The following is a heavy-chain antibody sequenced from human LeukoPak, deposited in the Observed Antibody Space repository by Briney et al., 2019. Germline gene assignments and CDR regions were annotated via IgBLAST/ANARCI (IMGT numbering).Heavy chain of an antibody. V-gene: IGHV1-8*01. D-gene: IGHD6-19*01. J-gene: IGHJ4*02. CDR2: MNPNSGYT. CDR3: ARVAGSADY. Sequence: ASVKVSCKASGYAFTSLDIHWVRQATGQGLEWMGWMNPNSGYTGSAQKFQGRLTMTRDTSISTAYMELTSLTSEDTAMYYCARVAGSADYWGQGTLVTVSS. CDR1: GYAFTSLD.